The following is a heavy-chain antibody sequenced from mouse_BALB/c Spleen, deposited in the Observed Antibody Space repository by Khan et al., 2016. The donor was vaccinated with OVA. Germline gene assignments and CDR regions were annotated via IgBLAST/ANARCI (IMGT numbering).Heavy chain of an antibody. J-gene: IGHJ3*01. CDR3: ARSPYGNFAD. CDR1: GFTFSTYA. CDR2: ISSDGDYT. V-gene: IGHV5-9-1*01. D-gene: IGHD2-1*01. Sequence: EVMLVESGGGLVKPGGSLKLSCAASGFTFSTYAMSWVRQTPEKRLEWVATISSDGDYTYYPDNVTGRFTISRDNAKNTLYLQMSSLRSEDTAMYYCARSPYGNFADWGEGTLVTVSA.